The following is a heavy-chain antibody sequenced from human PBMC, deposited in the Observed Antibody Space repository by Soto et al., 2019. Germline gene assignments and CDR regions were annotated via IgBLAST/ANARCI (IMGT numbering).Heavy chain of an antibody. J-gene: IGHJ4*02. Sequence: ASVKVSCKASGYTFTGYYMHWVRQAPGQGLEWMGWINPNSGGTNYAQKFQGRVTMTRDTSISTAYMELSRLRSDDTAVYYCAREAFGSSWPIDPFDYWGQGTLVTV. CDR1: GYTFTGYY. D-gene: IGHD6-13*01. V-gene: IGHV1-2*02. CDR3: AREAFGSSWPIDPFDY. CDR2: INPNSGGT.